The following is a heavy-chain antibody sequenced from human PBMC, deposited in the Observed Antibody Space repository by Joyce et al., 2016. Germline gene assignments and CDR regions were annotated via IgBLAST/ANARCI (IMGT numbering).Heavy chain of an antibody. J-gene: IGHJ5*02. D-gene: IGHD3-10*01. CDR3: AHSPELYWFDP. CDR1: GFLFSNSGVG. CDR2: IYWDDDK. Sequence: QITLKESGPTLVKPTQTLTLTCTFSGFLFSNSGVGVCWIRQPPGKALEWLALIYWDDDKRYSPSLNSRLTITKDTAKNQVVLTMTNMDPVDTATYYCAHSPELYWFDPWGQGTLVTVSS. V-gene: IGHV2-5*02.